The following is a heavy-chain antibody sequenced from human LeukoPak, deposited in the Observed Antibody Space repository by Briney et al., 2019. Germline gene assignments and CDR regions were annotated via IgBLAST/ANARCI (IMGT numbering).Heavy chain of an antibody. CDR3: ARERYYDSSGYYTRGYYWYGMDV. Sequence: VGSLRLSRAVSGFAFCGFSMNWVRQAPGQGLEWVASISTSSSGIYYADSVKGRFTPSRDTATNSLYLQINSLRAADTAVCYSARERYYDSSGYYTRGYYWYGMDVWGQGTTGTVSS. D-gene: IGHD3-22*01. J-gene: IGHJ6*02. V-gene: IGHV3-21*01. CDR2: ISTSSSGI. CDR1: GFAFCGFS.